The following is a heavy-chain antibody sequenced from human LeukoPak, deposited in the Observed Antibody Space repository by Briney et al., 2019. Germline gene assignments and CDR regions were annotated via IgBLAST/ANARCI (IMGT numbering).Heavy chain of an antibody. CDR2: IKQDGSET. V-gene: IGHV3-7*01. CDR1: GITFRSFW. CDR3: ARDSSSYAFDI. D-gene: IGHD6-6*01. Sequence: GGSLRLSCAASGITFRSFWMTWVRQAPGKGLEWVANIKQDGSETYYVDSVKGRFTISRDNAKNSLYLQMNSLRAEDTAVYYCARDSSSYAFDIWGQGTMVTVSS. J-gene: IGHJ3*02.